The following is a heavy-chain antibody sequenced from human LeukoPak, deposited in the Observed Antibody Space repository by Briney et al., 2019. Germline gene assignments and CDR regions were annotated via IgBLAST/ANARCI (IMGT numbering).Heavy chain of an antibody. Sequence: SETLSLTCTVSGGSISSYYWSWIRQPPGKGLEWIGYIYYSRSTNYNPSLKSRVTISVDTSKNQFSLKLSSVTAADTAVYYCARGRTYYYDSSGALWFDPWGQGTPVTVSS. CDR3: ARGRTYYYDSSGALWFDP. D-gene: IGHD3-22*01. CDR2: IYYSRST. J-gene: IGHJ5*02. CDR1: GGSISSYY. V-gene: IGHV4-59*01.